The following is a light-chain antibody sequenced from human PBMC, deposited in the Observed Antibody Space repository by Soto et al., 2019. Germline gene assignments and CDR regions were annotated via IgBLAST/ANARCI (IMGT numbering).Light chain of an antibody. J-gene: IGKJ5*01. CDR2: EAS. V-gene: IGKV1-5*01. CDR1: QGISGW. CDR3: QHADSFPLIT. Sequence: DTQLTQSPSTLAASVGDRVTITCRASQGISGWLAWYQQKPGKAPRLLIYEASTLESGVPSRFSGSGSGTDFTLTIGSLQPEDFATYYCQHADSFPLITFGQGTRLEI.